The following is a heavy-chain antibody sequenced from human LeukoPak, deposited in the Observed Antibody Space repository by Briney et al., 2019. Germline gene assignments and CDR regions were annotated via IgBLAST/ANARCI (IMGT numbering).Heavy chain of an antibody. CDR2: INWNGGST. D-gene: IGHD6-13*01. CDR3: AKADDSSSWGPVGY. J-gene: IGHJ4*02. V-gene: IGHV3-20*04. CDR1: GFTFDDYG. Sequence: GGSLRLSCAASGFTFDDYGMSWVRQAPGKGLEWVSSINWNGGSTGYADSVKGRFTISRDNAKNSLYLQMNSLRAEDTALYYCAKADDSSSWGPVGYWGQGTLVTVSS.